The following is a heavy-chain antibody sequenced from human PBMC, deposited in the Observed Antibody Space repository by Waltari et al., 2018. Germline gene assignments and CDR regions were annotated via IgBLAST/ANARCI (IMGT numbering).Heavy chain of an antibody. CDR2: IYTSGST. J-gene: IGHJ5*02. D-gene: IGHD2-2*01. CDR3: ARDLPAAISIWFDP. V-gene: IGHV4-4*07. Sequence: QVQLQESGPGLVKPSETLSLTYTVSGGSISSYYWSWIRQPAGKGLEWIGRIYTSGSTNYNPSLKSRVTMSVDTSKNQFSLKLSSVTAADTAVYYCARDLPAAISIWFDPWGQGTLVTVSS. CDR1: GGSISSYY.